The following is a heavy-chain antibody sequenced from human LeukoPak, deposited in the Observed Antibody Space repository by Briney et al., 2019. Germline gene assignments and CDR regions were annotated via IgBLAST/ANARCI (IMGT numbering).Heavy chain of an antibody. CDR3: AKDREIRYGAYDLGDD. CDR2: ISGSGGST. CDR1: GFTFGSYA. D-gene: IGHD5-12*01. V-gene: IGHV3-23*01. Sequence: PGGSLRLSCAASGFTFGSYAMNWVRQAPGKGPEWVSAISGSGGSTYYAGSVKGRFTISRDNSKNTLYLEMNTLRAEDTAVYYCAKDREIRYGAYDLGDDWGQGTLVTVSS. J-gene: IGHJ4*02.